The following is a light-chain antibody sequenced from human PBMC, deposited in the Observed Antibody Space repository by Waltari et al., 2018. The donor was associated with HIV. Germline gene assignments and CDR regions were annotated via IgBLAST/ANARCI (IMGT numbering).Light chain of an antibody. CDR2: AAS. J-gene: IGKJ2*02. V-gene: IGKV1-39*01. CDR3: QQYNSYPCT. CDR1: LNITTF. Sequence: DILMTQSPSSLSASVGDRVTITCRASLNITTFLNWSHQKPGTAPQLLISAASNLQSGVPSRFSGSGSGTDFTLTITSLQPADFATYYCQQYNSYPCTFGQGTKLEIK.